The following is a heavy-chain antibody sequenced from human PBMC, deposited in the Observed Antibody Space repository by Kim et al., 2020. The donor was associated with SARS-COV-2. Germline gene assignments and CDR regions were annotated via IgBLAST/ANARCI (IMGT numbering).Heavy chain of an antibody. CDR2: IYYRGST. J-gene: IGHJ6*01. CDR3: ARLAYYSFGSNYYYGVVV. D-gene: IGHD5-18*01. V-gene: IGHV4-59*01. CDR1: GGSLSPDY. Sequence: SETLSLTCTVSGGSLSPDYWNWIRQPPGKGLEWIGYIYYRGSTNYNPSLRSRVTISLDTSKNQFSLQLGSVTAAETAVNYCARLAYYSFGSNYYYGVVV.